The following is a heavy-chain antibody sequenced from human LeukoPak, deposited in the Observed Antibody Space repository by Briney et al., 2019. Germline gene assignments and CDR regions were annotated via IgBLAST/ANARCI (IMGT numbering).Heavy chain of an antibody. CDR3: AKDREDIVVVPAASVDY. CDR1: GFTFSSYG. V-gene: IGHV3-30*02. J-gene: IGHJ4*02. Sequence: GGSLRLSCAASGFTFSSYGMHWVRQAPGKGLEWVAFIRYDGSNKYYADSVKGRFTISRDNSKNTLYLQMNSLRAEDTAVYYCAKDREDIVVVPAASVDYWGQGTLVTVSS. D-gene: IGHD2-2*01. CDR2: IRYDGSNK.